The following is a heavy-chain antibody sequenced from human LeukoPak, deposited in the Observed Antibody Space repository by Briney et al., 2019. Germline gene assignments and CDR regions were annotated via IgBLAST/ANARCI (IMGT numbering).Heavy chain of an antibody. CDR3: ARSRGHDY. V-gene: IGHV3-23*01. CDR2: VIIDGTT. D-gene: IGHD3/OR15-3a*01. Sequence: GGSLRLSCAASAFTFSIYDMSWVRQAPGKGLEWVSIVIIDGTTYYADSVKGRFTISRDNSKNTVYLQMNSLRADDTAVYYCARSRGHDYWGQGTLVTVSS. J-gene: IGHJ4*02. CDR1: AFTFSIYD.